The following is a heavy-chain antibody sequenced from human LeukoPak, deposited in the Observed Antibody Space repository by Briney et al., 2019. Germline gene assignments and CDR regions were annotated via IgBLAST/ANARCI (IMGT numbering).Heavy chain of an antibody. CDR1: GMTFSSFG. D-gene: IGHD4-11*01. J-gene: IGHJ5*02. V-gene: IGHV3-33*01. CDR3: ARDSPVSAGPFDP. CDR2: IWYDGSNK. Sequence: GGSLRLSCAASGMTFSSFGMHWVRQAPGKGLEWVAFIWYDGSNKYYADSVKGRFTISRDNSKNTLYLQMNSLTAEDTAVYYCARDSPVSAGPFDPWGQGTVVTVSS.